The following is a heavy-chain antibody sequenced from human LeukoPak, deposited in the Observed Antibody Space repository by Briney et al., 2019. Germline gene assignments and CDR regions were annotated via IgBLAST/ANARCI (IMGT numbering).Heavy chain of an antibody. V-gene: IGHV3-23*01. D-gene: IGHD3-10*01. Sequence: HPGGSLRLSCAASGFTFSSYAMSWVRQAPGKGLEWVSAISGGGGSTDYADSVKGRFTISRDNSKNTLYPQMNSRRAEDTAVYYCEIVLRDTMVRGLTWGWGEGTLVTVSS. CDR1: GFTFSSYA. J-gene: IGHJ4*02. CDR2: ISGGGGST. CDR3: EIVLRDTMVRGLTWG.